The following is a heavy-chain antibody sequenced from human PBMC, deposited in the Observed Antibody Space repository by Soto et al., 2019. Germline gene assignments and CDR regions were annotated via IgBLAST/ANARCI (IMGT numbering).Heavy chain of an antibody. CDR2: IYYSGST. CDR1: GGSISSGGYY. V-gene: IGHV4-31*03. D-gene: IGHD3-3*01. J-gene: IGHJ5*02. Sequence: SETLSLTCTVSGGSISSGGYYWSWIRQHPGKGLEWIGHIYYSGSTYYNPSLKSRVTISVDTSKNQFSLELSSVTAADTAVYYCARGGYYDSWSGYWGYNWFDPWGQGTLVTVSS. CDR3: ARGGYYDSWSGYWGYNWFDP.